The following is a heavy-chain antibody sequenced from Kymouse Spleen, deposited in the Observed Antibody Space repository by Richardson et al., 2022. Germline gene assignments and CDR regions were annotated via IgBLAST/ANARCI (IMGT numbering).Heavy chain of an antibody. D-gene: IGHD3-9*01. J-gene: IGHJ6*02. Sequence: EVQLVQSGAEVKKPGESLKISCKGSGYSFTSYWIGWVRQMPGKGLEWMGIIYPGDSDTRYSPSFQGQVTISADKSISTAYLQWSSLKASDTAMYYCARPLLRYFD*KLLLRYGRLGPRDHGHRLL. CDR1: GYSFTSYW. CDR3: ARPLLRYFD*KLLLRYGR. V-gene: IGHV5-51*01. CDR2: IYPGDSDT.